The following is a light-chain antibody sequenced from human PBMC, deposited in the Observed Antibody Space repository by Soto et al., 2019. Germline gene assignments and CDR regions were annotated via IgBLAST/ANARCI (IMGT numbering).Light chain of an antibody. V-gene: IGLV2-14*03. CDR2: DVT. Sequence: QSVLTQPASVSGSPGQSITISCTGTSSDVGGYNYVSWYQHRPGKAPKLIIYDVTNRPSGVSNPFSGSKSGNTASLTISGLQPEDEADYYCSSYTTSNTRQIVFGTGTKVTV. J-gene: IGLJ1*01. CDR1: SSDVGGYNY. CDR3: SSYTTSNTRQIV.